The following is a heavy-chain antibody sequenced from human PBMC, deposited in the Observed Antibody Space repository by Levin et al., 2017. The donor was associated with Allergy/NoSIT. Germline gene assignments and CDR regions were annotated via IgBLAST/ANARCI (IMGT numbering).Heavy chain of an antibody. V-gene: IGHV1-46*01. CDR1: GYTFTSYY. Sequence: ASVKVSCKASGYTFTSYYMHWVRQAPGQGLEWMGIINPSGGSTSYAQKFQGRVTMTRDTSTSTVYMELSSLRSEDTAVYYCAGVKPANSGSYDSPPDYWGQGTLVTVSS. J-gene: IGHJ4*02. D-gene: IGHD3-10*01. CDR3: AGVKPANSGSYDSPPDY. CDR2: INPSGGST.